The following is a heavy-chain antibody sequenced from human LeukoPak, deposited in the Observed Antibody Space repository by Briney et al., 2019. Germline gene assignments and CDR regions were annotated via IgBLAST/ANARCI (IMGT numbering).Heavy chain of an antibody. CDR1: GYSFTSYW. J-gene: IGHJ5*02. D-gene: IGHD3-22*01. Sequence: PGESLKISCKGSGYSFTSYWIGWVRQMPGKGLEWMGIIYPGDSDTRYSPSFQGQVTISADKSISTAYLQWSSLKASDTAMYYCARQRGYYYDSSGYGRGFDPWGQGTLVTVSS. CDR2: IYPGDSDT. CDR3: ARQRGYYYDSSGYGRGFDP. V-gene: IGHV5-51*01.